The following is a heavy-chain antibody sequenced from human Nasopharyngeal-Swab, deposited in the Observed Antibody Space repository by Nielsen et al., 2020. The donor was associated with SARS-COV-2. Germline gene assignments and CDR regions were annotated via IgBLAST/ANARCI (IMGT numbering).Heavy chain of an antibody. Sequence: SCAASGFTFSSYGMHWVRQAPGKGLEWVAVISYDGSNKYCADSVKGRFTISRDNSKNTLYPQMNSLRAEDTAVYYCAKMAGYSSSWYGSSLIDYWGQGTLVTVSS. CDR3: AKMAGYSSSWYGSSLIDY. CDR2: ISYDGSNK. D-gene: IGHD6-13*01. J-gene: IGHJ4*02. CDR1: GFTFSSYG. V-gene: IGHV3-30*18.